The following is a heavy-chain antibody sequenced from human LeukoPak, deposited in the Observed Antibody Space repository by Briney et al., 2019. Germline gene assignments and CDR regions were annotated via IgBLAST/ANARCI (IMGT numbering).Heavy chain of an antibody. J-gene: IGHJ4*02. V-gene: IGHV3-53*01. CDR3: ARDRGHFDY. CDR2: IYTGTTT. D-gene: IGHD3-10*01. CDR1: GLSVSRNY. Sequence: GGSLRLSCAASGLSVSRNYISWVRQATGKGLEWVSFIYTGTTTFYADSVKGRFTISRDNSRNTVYLELNSLRVDDTAVYYCARDRGHFDYWGPGTLVTVSS.